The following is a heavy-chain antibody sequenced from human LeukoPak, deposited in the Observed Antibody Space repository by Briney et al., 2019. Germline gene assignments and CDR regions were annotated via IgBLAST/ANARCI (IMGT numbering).Heavy chain of an antibody. CDR3: TRDLGTAMVSYFDY. J-gene: IGHJ4*02. Sequence: PGGSLRLSCAASGFTFNRYGMHWVRQAPGKGLEWVAVISFDGKVSYYADSVKGRFTISRVNSKNTLDLQMNSLRPEDTAVYYCTRDLGTAMVSYFDYWGQGTLVTVSS. V-gene: IGHV3-30*03. D-gene: IGHD5-18*01. CDR1: GFTFNRYG. CDR2: ISFDGKVS.